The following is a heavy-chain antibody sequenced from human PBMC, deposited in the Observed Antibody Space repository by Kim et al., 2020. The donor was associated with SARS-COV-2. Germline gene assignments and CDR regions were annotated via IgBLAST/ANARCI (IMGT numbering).Heavy chain of an antibody. J-gene: IGHJ6*02. CDR1: GFTFSACA. D-gene: IGHD1-26*01. V-gene: IGHV3-23*01. CDR3: AKDVWDYSGMEA. CDR2: ISHDGTSQ. Sequence: GGSLRLSCAASGFTFSACAMTWVRQVPGKGLEWVSSISHDGTSQHYADSVKGRFTISRDDFKNTLHLRLTSLRAEDTALYYCAKDVWDYSGMEAWGQGT.